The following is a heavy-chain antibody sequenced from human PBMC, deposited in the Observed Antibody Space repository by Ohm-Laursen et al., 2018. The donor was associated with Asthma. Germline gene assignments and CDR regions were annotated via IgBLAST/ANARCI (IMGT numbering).Heavy chain of an antibody. V-gene: IGHV3-30*18. Sequence: SLRLSCTASGFTFGSYGMHWVRQAPGKGLEWVAVISYDGSNKYYADSVKGRFTISRDNSKNTLYLQMNSLRAEDTAVYYCAKESIVGATRSGFDYWGQGTLVTVSS. CDR2: ISYDGSNK. CDR3: AKESIVGATRSGFDY. D-gene: IGHD1-26*01. CDR1: GFTFGSYG. J-gene: IGHJ4*02.